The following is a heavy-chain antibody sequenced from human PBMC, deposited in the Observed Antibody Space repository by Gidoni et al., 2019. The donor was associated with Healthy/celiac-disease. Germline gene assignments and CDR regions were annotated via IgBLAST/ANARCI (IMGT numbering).Heavy chain of an antibody. CDR3: TRDAKSVTLVRGARVYYYGMDV. V-gene: IGHV3-49*02. J-gene: IGHJ6*02. Sequence: VGFIRSKAYGETTDYAASVKGRFTISRDDSKNIAYLQMNSLKTEDTAVYYCTRDAKSVTLVRGARVYYYGMDVWGQGTTVTVSS. D-gene: IGHD3-10*01. CDR2: IRSKAYGETT.